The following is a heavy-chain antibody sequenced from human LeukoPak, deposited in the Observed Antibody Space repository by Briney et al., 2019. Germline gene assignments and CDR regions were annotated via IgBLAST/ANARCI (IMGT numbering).Heavy chain of an antibody. Sequence: PGGSLRLSCAASGFTFSSYSMNWVRQAPGKGLEWVTSISSSSSYIYYADSVKGRFTISRDNARKSLFLQMSSLRAEDTAVYYCARRFSTENYSALDCWGQGTLVTVSS. CDR1: GFTFSSYS. V-gene: IGHV3-21*01. CDR2: ISSSSSYI. J-gene: IGHJ4*02. CDR3: ARRFSTENYSALDC. D-gene: IGHD1-7*01.